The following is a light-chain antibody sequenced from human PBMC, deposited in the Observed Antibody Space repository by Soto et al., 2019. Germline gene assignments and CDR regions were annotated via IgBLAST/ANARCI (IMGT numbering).Light chain of an antibody. J-gene: IGKJ2*01. CDR3: QQSYSTPYT. CDR1: QSISSY. V-gene: IGKV1-39*01. Sequence: DIQMTQSPSSLSASVGDRVTITCRASQSISSYLNWYQQKPGKAPKLLIYAASSLQSGVPSRFSGSGSGTDFTLTVSSLQPEDVATHYCQQSYSTPYTFGQGTKLEIK. CDR2: AAS.